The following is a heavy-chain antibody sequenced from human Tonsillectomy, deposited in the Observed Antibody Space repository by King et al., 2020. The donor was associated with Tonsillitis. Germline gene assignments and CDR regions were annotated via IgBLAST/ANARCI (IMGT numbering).Heavy chain of an antibody. J-gene: IGHJ4*02. CDR3: ARRDGEYSGYDIYFDL. V-gene: IGHV4-59*08. CDR2: VFYSGNT. D-gene: IGHD5-12*01. Sequence: PLQESGPGLVKPSETLSLICTVSGGSITSNYWSWIRPPPGKGLEWIGFVFYSGNTDYNPSLKSRVTISIDTSKNQFSLRLTSVTAADTAVYYCARRDGEYSGYDIYFDLWGQGTLVAVSS. CDR1: GGSITSNY.